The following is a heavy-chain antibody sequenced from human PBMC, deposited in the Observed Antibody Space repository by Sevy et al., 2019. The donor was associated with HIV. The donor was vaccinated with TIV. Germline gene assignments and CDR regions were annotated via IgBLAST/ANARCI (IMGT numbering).Heavy chain of an antibody. Sequence: GGSLRLSCAASGFTFSSYWMHWVRQAPGKGLVWVSRINSDGTTTTYADSVKGRFTISRDNAKNTLYLHMNSLRAEDTAVYYCAGYCTNGVCYRLGYWFDPWGQGTLVTVSS. J-gene: IGHJ5*02. CDR3: AGYCTNGVCYRLGYWFDP. CDR2: INSDGTTT. D-gene: IGHD2-8*01. CDR1: GFTFSSYW. V-gene: IGHV3-74*03.